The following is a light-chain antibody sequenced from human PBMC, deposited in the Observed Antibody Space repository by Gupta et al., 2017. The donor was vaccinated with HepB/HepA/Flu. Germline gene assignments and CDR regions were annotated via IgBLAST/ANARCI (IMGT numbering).Light chain of an antibody. CDR1: QRVSSSY. Sequence: IVLPQSPGTLSLSPGERATLSCRASQRVSSSYLAWYQQKPGQAPRLLIYGASSRATGIPDRFSGSGSGTDFTLTISRLEPEDFAVYYCQQYGSSPLTFGGGTKVEIK. CDR3: QQYGSSPLT. CDR2: GAS. V-gene: IGKV3-20*01. J-gene: IGKJ4*01.